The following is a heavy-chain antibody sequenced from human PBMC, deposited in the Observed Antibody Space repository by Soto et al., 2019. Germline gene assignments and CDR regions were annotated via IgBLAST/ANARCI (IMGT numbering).Heavy chain of an antibody. D-gene: IGHD4-17*01. J-gene: IGHJ6*02. CDR2: INAGNGNT. CDR3: ARDRFYGGNSGYYYYYGMDV. CDR1: GYTFTSYA. Sequence: ASVKVSCKASGYTFTSYAMHWVRQAPGQRLEWMGWINAGNGNTKYSQKFHGRVTITRDTSASTAYMELSSLRSEDTAVYYCARDRFYGGNSGYYYYYGMDVWGQGTTVTVSS. V-gene: IGHV1-3*01.